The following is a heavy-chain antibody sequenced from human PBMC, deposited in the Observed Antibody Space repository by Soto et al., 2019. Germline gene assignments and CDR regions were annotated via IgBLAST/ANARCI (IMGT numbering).Heavy chain of an antibody. CDR2: IYWDDDK. V-gene: IGHV2-5*02. J-gene: IGHJ4*02. CDR1: GFSLTTSGVG. D-gene: IGHD3-3*01. Sequence: QITLKESGPTVVKPTETLSLTCTFSGFSLTTSGVGVGWVRQSPRKAPEWLELIYWDDDKRYSTSLKSRLTITKDTSKNQVVLTMANVDPADTATYYCAHRVLRTVFGLVTTSAIYFDFWGQGTPVVVSS. CDR3: AHRVLRTVFGLVTTSAIYFDF.